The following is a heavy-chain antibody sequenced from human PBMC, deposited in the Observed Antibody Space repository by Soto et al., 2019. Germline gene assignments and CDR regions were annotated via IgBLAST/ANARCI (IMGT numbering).Heavy chain of an antibody. V-gene: IGHV2-5*02. Sequence: QITLKESGPTLVKPTQTLTLTCTFSGFSLSTSGVGVGWIRQPPGKALEWLALIYWDDDKRYSPSLKSRLTITKDTSKHQVFLTMTNMDPVDTATYYCAHRPSYCSGGSCYSGFDYWGQGTLVTVSS. D-gene: IGHD2-15*01. CDR3: AHRPSYCSGGSCYSGFDY. J-gene: IGHJ4*02. CDR1: GFSLSTSGVG. CDR2: IYWDDDK.